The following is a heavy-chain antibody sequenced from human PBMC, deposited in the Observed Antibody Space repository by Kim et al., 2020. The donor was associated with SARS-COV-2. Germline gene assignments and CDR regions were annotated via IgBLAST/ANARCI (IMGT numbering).Heavy chain of an antibody. CDR1: GFTFSSYA. CDR3: AKQVKSSSSWYGSRTDY. Sequence: GGSLRLSCAASGFTFSSYAMSWVRQAPGKGLEWVSAISGSGGSTYYADSVKGRFTISRDNSKNTLYLQMNSLRAEDTAVYYCAKQVKSSSSWYGSRTDYWGQGTLVTVSS. J-gene: IGHJ4*02. CDR2: ISGSGGST. V-gene: IGHV3-23*01. D-gene: IGHD6-13*01.